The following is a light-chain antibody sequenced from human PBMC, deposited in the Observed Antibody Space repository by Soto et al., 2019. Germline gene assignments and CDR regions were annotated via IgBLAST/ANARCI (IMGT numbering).Light chain of an antibody. CDR1: QSVSNNY. CDR3: QQYGSSPPYT. V-gene: IGKV3-20*01. Sequence: EVVLTQSPGTLSLSPGERATLSCRASQSVSNNYFAWYQQKPGQAPRLLIFGSSDRATGIPDRFSGSVSGTYFTLTISRLEPADFAVYYCQQYGSSPPYTFGQGTKLEIK. CDR2: GSS. J-gene: IGKJ2*01.